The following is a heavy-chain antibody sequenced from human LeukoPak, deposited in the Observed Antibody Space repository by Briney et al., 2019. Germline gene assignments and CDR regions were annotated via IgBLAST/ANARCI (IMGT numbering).Heavy chain of an antibody. CDR2: VSTDGSNQ. CDR1: GFTFRSFA. Sequence: QPGGSLRLSCAASGFTFRSFAMHWVRQAPGKGLEWVAVVSTDGSNQYYADSVKGRFTISRDNSKNTLYLQMNSLRAEDTAVYYCAKCPGSSGWDPFDYWGQGTLVTVSS. V-gene: IGHV3-30-3*02. CDR3: AKCPGSSGWDPFDY. D-gene: IGHD6-19*01. J-gene: IGHJ4*02.